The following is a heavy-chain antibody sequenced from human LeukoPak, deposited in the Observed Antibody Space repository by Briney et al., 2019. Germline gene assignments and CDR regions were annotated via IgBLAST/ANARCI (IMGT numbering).Heavy chain of an antibody. D-gene: IGHD3-9*01. CDR1: GYTFTSYG. CDR3: ARGGYYDILTGYYLIGY. J-gene: IGHJ4*02. Sequence: ASVKVSCKASGYTFTSYGISWVRQAPGQGLEWMGWISAYNGNTNYAQKLQGRVTMTTDTSTSTAYMELRSLRSDDTAVYYCARGGYYDILTGYYLIGYWGQGTLVTVSS. CDR2: ISAYNGNT. V-gene: IGHV1-18*01.